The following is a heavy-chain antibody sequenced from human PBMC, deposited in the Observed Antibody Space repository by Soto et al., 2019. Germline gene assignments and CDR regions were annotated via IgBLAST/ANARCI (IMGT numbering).Heavy chain of an antibody. CDR3: ARQPGFYDRSGSFDY. D-gene: IGHD3-22*01. J-gene: IGHJ4*02. CDR2: IYYSGTT. V-gene: IGHV4-39*01. CDR1: GGSVSTSSFY. Sequence: QLQLQESGPGLVKPSETLSHTCTVSGGSVSTSSFYWGWIHQPPRKGLEWIGTIYYSGTTYYNPSLKSRVTVSVDTSKNQFSLRLSSVTAADTAVYYCARQPGFYDRSGSFDYWGQGTLVTVAS.